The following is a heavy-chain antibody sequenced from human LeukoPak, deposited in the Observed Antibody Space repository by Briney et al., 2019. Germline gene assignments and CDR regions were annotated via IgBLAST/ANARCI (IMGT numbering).Heavy chain of an antibody. J-gene: IGHJ6*03. CDR3: ARRAYYDFWSGYLYYMDV. D-gene: IGHD3-3*01. V-gene: IGHV4-39*01. Sequence: SETLSLTCTVSGGSISSSSYYWGWIRQPPGKGLEWIGSIYYSGSTYYNPSLKSRVTISVDTSKNQFSLKLSSVTAADTAVYYCARRAYYDFWSGYLYYMDVWGKGTTVTVSS. CDR2: IYYSGST. CDR1: GGSISSSSYY.